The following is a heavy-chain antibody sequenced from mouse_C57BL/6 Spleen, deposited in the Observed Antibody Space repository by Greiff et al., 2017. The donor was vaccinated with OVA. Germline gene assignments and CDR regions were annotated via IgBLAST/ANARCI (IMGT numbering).Heavy chain of an antibody. J-gene: IGHJ4*01. V-gene: IGHV1-64*01. CDR3: ARGYDTLFWYAMDY. CDR2: IHPNSGST. Sequence: QVQLQQPGAELVKPGASVKLSCKASGYTFTSYWMHWVKQRPGQGLEWIGMIHPNSGSTNYNEKFKSKATLTVDQSSSTAYMQISSLTSEDSAVYYCARGYDTLFWYAMDYWGPGTSVTVSS. CDR1: GYTFTSYW. D-gene: IGHD2-3*01.